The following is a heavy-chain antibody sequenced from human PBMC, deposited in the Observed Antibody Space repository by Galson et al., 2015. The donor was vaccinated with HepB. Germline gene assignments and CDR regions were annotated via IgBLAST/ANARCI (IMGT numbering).Heavy chain of an antibody. J-gene: IGHJ6*02. D-gene: IGHD3-16*02. CDR2: ISAYNGNT. CDR1: GYTFTSYG. Sequence: SVKVSCKASGYTFTSYGISWVRQAPGQGLEWMGWISAYNGNTSFAQKIQGRVTMTTATSTSTDYMELRILRSDDTAVYYCAIVYYDYVWGSYRSPNDMDVWGQGTTVTVSS. V-gene: IGHV1-18*01. CDR3: AIVYYDYVWGSYRSPNDMDV.